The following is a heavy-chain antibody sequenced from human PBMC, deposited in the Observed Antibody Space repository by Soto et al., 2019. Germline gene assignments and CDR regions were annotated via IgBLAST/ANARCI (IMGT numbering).Heavy chain of an antibody. V-gene: IGHV3-21*01. CDR3: ARDQAAAGNFDY. J-gene: IGHJ4*02. CDR1: GFTFSSYS. D-gene: IGHD6-13*01. Sequence: PGGSLRLSCADSGFTFSSYSMNWVRQAPGKGLEWVSSISSSSSYIYYADSVKGRFTISRDNAKNSLYLQMNSLRAEDTAVYYCARDQAAAGNFDYWGQGTLVTVSS. CDR2: ISSSSSYI.